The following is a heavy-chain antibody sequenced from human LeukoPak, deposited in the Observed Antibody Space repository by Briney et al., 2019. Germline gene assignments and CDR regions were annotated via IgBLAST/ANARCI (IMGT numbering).Heavy chain of an antibody. V-gene: IGHV3-73*01. J-gene: IGHJ4*02. CDR2: IRSISNNYAT. CDR3: ARLFCTTGACYTGFDY. D-gene: IGHD2-8*01. Sequence: PGGSLRLSCVASGFTFSGYAMHWVRQASGKGLEWVGRIRSISNNYATAYAASVKGGFTISRDDSKNTAYLQMNSLKAEDSAVYYCARLFCTTGACYTGFDYWGQGTLVTVSS. CDR1: GFTFSGYA.